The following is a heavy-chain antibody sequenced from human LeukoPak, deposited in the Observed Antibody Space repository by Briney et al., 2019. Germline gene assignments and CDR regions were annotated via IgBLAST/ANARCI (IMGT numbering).Heavy chain of an antibody. V-gene: IGHV1-2*02. CDR3: ASRDGPQGAFDY. CDR2: INPNSGVT. D-gene: IGHD5-24*01. Sequence: GASVKVSCKASGYTFTGYHIHWVRQAPGQGLEWMGWINPNSGVTNYAQKFQGRVTMTRDTSISTAYVELSRLTSDDTAVYYCASRDGPQGAFDYWGQGTLVTVSS. J-gene: IGHJ4*02. CDR1: GYTFTGYH.